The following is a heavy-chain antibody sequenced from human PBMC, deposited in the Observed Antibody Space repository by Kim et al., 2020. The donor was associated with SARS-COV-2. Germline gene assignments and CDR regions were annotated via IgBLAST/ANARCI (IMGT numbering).Heavy chain of an antibody. J-gene: IGHJ4*03. V-gene: IGHV3-23*01. Sequence: GGSLRLSCAASGFTFSSYALSWVRQAPGKGLEWISGMNTDGANTFYADSVKGLFTISRDNSKSTLFLQLHSLRAEDTAIYYCARRPSPACSGGGCY. D-gene: IGHD2-15*01. CDR2: MNTDGANT. CDR1: GFTFSSYA. CDR3: ARRPSPACSGGGCY.